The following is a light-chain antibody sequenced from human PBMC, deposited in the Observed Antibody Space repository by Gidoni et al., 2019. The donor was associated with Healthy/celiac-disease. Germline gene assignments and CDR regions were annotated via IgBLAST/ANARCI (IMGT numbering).Light chain of an antibody. CDR3: QQRSNWPPIT. J-gene: IGKJ5*01. V-gene: IGKV3-11*01. CDR1: Y. CDR2: DAS. Sequence: YLAWYQQKPGQAPRLLIYDASNRATGIPARFSGSGSGTDFTLTISSLEPEDFAVYYCQQRSNWPPITFGQGTRLEIK.